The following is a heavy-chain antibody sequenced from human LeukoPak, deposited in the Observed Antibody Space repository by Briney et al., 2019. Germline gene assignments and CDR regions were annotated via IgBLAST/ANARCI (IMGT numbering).Heavy chain of an antibody. Sequence: SETLSLTCTVSGGSISSYYWSWIRQPPGKGLEWIGYIYYSGSTNYNPSLKSRVTISVDTSKNQFSLKLSSVTAADTAVYYCARGAWGSYLEFDPWGQGTLVTVSS. CDR2: IYYSGST. V-gene: IGHV4-59*01. J-gene: IGHJ5*02. CDR1: GGSISSYY. D-gene: IGHD3-16*01. CDR3: ARGAWGSYLEFDP.